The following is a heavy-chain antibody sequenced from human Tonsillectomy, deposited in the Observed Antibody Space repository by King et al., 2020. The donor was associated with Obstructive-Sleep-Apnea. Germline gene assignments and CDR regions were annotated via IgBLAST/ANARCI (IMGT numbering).Heavy chain of an antibody. J-gene: IGHJ5*02. Sequence: VQLVESGGGLVQPGGSLRLSCAASGFSFSTYAMSWVRQAPGKGLEWVSAISGSGSSTYDADSVKGRFTISRDNSKNPLYLQMNSLRAEDTAVYYCAKGGPGWFGEINWFDPWGQGTLVTVSS. CDR2: ISGSGSST. V-gene: IGHV3-23*04. CDR1: GFSFSTYA. CDR3: AKGGPGWFGEINWFDP. D-gene: IGHD3-10*01.